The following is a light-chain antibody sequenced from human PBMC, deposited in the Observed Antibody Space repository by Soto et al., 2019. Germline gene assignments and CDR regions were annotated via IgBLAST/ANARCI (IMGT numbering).Light chain of an antibody. Sequence: QSVLTQPPSASATPGQTVTISCSGSDSDVGINFVYWYQQLPGTAPNLLIYTNDQRPSAGPDRFSGSKSGTSASLAISGLRSDDEADYYCAAWDDSLSGVVFGGGTQLTVL. CDR3: AAWDDSLSGVV. V-gene: IGLV1-47*02. CDR1: DSDVGINF. J-gene: IGLJ2*01. CDR2: TND.